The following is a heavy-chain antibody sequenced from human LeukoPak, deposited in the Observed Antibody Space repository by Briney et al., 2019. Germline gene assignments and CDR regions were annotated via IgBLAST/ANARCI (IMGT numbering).Heavy chain of an antibody. D-gene: IGHD5-12*01. J-gene: IGHJ2*01. CDR2: IYYSGSN. CDR3: ARGGGGFIWYFDL. CDR1: GGSISSGGYY. V-gene: IGHV4-31*03. Sequence: SETLSLTCTVSGGSISSGGYYWSWIRQHPGKGLEWLGYIYYSGSNYYTPSLKNRVTIPVATSKNHFSLMLISVTDVAPAVYYLARGGGGFIWYFDLWGRGTLVTVSS.